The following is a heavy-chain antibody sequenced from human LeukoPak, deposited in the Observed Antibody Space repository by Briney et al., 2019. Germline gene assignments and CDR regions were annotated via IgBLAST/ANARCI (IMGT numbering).Heavy chain of an antibody. V-gene: IGHV6-1*01. CDR2: TYYRSKWYN. D-gene: IGHD6-19*01. Sequence: SQTLSLTCDISGDSVSSNDGAWNWIRQSPSRGLEWLGRTYYRSKWYNDYAGSLNGRITISPDTSKNQFSLHLNSVTPEDTAVYYCARDLGNTGWYTFDYWGQGILVTVSS. CDR1: GDSVSSNDGA. J-gene: IGHJ4*02. CDR3: ARDLGNTGWYTFDY.